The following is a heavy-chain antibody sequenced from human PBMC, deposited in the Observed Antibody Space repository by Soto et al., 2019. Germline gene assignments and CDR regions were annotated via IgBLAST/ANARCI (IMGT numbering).Heavy chain of an antibody. Sequence: ETLSLTCAVYCDSFSGYYWSWIRQPPGKGLEWIGEISHSGDTSYNPSLKSRVTISVDTSKNQFSLRLTSVTAADTAVYYCVRGDVAARLQSWGQGTLVTVSS. V-gene: IGHV4-34*01. J-gene: IGHJ5*02. CDR1: CDSFSGYY. CDR2: ISHSGDT. D-gene: IGHD6-6*01. CDR3: VRGDVAARLQS.